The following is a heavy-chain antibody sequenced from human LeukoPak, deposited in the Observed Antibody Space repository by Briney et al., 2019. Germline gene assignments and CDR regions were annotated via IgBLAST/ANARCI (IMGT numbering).Heavy chain of an antibody. V-gene: IGHV4-39*01. CDR1: GGSISSSSYY. J-gene: IGHJ3*02. CDR2: IYYSGST. D-gene: IGHD2-2*01. CDR3: ARHGCSSTSCHEDDAFDI. Sequence: PSETLSLTCTVSGGSISSSSYYWGWIRQPPGKGLEWIGSIYYSGSTYYNPSLKSRVTISVDTSKNQFSLKLSSVTAADTAVYYCARHGCSSTSCHEDDAFDIWGQGTMVTVSS.